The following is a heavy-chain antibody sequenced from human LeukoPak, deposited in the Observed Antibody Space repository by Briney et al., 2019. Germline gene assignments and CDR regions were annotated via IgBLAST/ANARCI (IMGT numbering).Heavy chain of an antibody. V-gene: IGHV3-64*01. J-gene: IGHJ4*02. CDR2: ISNSGTRT. D-gene: IGHD5-24*01. Sequence: GGSLRLSCAASGFTFSSYAMHWVRQAPGKGLEYVSAISNSGTRTFYANSVKGRFTISRDNSKNTLYLQMGSLREEDMAVYYCASRDGSGYWGQGTLVTVSS. CDR3: ASRDGSGY. CDR1: GFTFSSYA.